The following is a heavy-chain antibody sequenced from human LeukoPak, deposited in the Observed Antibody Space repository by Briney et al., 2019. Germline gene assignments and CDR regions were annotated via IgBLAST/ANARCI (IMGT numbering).Heavy chain of an antibody. J-gene: IGHJ5*02. CDR1: GYSLTTLA. D-gene: IGHD4-17*01. CDR3: ASDRTMTTVTSGQSWDDP. CDR2: FDPDDGAR. Sequence: ASVKVSCKVSGYSLTTLAIHWVRQAPGKGLEWMGRFDPDDGARIYSQRFQDRFLMTEDPSSDTAYMELSGLRSEDTAVYFCASDRTMTTVTSGQSWDDPWGQGTLVTVSS. V-gene: IGHV1-24*01.